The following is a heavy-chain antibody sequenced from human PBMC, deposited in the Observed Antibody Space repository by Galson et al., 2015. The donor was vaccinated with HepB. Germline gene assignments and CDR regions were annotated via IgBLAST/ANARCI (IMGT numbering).Heavy chain of an antibody. D-gene: IGHD3-22*01. CDR2: IKSKTDGGTT. J-gene: IGHJ1*01. Sequence: SLRLSCAASGFTFSNAWMSWVRQAPGKGLEWVGRIKSKTDGGTTDYAAPVKGRFTISRDDSKNTLYLQMNSLRTEDTAVYYCTTKPQSLWVYYDSSGYFPDWGQGTLVTVSS. CDR3: TTKPQSLWVYYDSSGYFPD. V-gene: IGHV3-15*01. CDR1: GFTFSNAW.